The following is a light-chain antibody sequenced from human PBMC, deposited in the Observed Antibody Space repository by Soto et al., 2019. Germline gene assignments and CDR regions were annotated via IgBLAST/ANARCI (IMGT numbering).Light chain of an antibody. J-gene: IGKJ4*01. Sequence: EIVLTQSPATLSLSPGERATLSCRASQSVSSYLAWYQQKPGQAPRLLIYGASNRAPGIPARFSGSWSGTDSAHTITVQEPEVFGVSTSHQLINWITFGGETRVDTK. CDR2: GAS. CDR3: HQLINWIT. CDR1: QSVSSY. V-gene: IGKV3-11*01.